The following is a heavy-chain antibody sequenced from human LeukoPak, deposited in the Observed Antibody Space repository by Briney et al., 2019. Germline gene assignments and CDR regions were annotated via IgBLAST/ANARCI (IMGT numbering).Heavy chain of an antibody. V-gene: IGHV4-30-4*08. Sequence: MTSETLSPTWTVSGGSISRSGYYWTWFRQPPGKGLEWIGYVYYNGNTYHYPSLNSRLTISLDTPRNQFSLKLSSVTAADTAVYYCTGAPNNHYFDYWGQGTLVTVSS. D-gene: IGHD1/OR15-1a*01. CDR1: GGSISRSGYY. CDR3: TGAPNNHYFDY. J-gene: IGHJ4*02. CDR2: VYYNGNT.